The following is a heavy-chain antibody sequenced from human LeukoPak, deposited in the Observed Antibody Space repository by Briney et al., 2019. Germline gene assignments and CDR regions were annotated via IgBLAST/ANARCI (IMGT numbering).Heavy chain of an antibody. Sequence: ASVKVSCKVSGYTLTELSMHWVRQAPGKGLEWMGGFDPEDGETIYAQKFQGRVTMTEDTSTDTAYMELSSLRSEDTAVYYCAKACITMIVVVDWYFDLWGRGTLVTVSS. CDR3: AKACITMIVVVDWYFDL. J-gene: IGHJ2*01. V-gene: IGHV1-24*01. CDR2: FDPEDGET. D-gene: IGHD3-22*01. CDR1: GYTLTELS.